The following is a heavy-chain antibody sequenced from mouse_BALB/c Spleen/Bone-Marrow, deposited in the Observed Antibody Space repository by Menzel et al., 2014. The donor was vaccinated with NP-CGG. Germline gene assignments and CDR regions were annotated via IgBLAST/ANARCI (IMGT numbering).Heavy chain of an antibody. CDR1: GYTFGSDY. CDR2: INPSNGGT. CDR3: TRSQRAMDY. Sequence: QVQLQQSGAELVKPGASVKLSCKASGYTFGSDYMYWVKQRPGQGLDWIGEINPSNGGTNFNVKFKSKATLTVGKSSSTAYMQLSSLTSEDSAVYYCTRSQRAMDYWGQGTSVTVSS. J-gene: IGHJ4*01. V-gene: IGHV1S81*02. D-gene: IGHD6-1*01.